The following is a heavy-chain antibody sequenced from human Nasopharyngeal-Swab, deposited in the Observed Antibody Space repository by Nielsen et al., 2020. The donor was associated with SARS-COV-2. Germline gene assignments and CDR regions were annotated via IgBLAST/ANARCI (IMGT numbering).Heavy chain of an antibody. J-gene: IGHJ4*02. CDR2: ISGSGGST. D-gene: IGHD3-22*01. V-gene: IGHV3-23*01. CDR1: GFTFSSSA. Sequence: ESMKISCAASGFTFSSSAMSWVRQAPGKGPEWVSAISGSGGSTYYTDSVKGRFTISRDNSKNTLYLQMNSLRAEDTAVYYCAKGALYYYDSSGYAHFDYWGQGTLVTVSS. CDR3: AKGALYYYDSSGYAHFDY.